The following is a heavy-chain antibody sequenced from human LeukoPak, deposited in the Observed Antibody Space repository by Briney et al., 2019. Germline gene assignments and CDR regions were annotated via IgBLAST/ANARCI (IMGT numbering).Heavy chain of an antibody. CDR2: IYTTGST. V-gene: IGHV4-61*02. CDR3: ARGSRRGVAIPYFDP. J-gene: IGHJ5*02. Sequence: SETLSLTCTVSGGSISSGSYYWSWIRQPAGKELEWIGRIYTTGSTNYSPSLKSRVTISADTSKNQFSLKLRSGTAADTAVYYCARGSRRGVAIPYFDPWGQGTLVTVSS. D-gene: IGHD2-21*01. CDR1: GGSISSGSYY.